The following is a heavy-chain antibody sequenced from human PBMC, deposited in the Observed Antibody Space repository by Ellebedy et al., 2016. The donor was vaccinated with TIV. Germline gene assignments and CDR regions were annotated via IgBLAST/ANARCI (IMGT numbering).Heavy chain of an antibody. CDR2: IYPGDSNV. V-gene: IGHV5-51*01. J-gene: IGHJ5*02. Sequence: GESLKISCKGSGYIFTSYWIGWVRQTPGKGLEWMGLIYPGDSNVRYSPSFRDQVTISADKSISAAYLQWSSLKASDTAMYYCARRDRGYMSTLDLWGQGTLVTVSS. CDR3: ARRDRGYMSTLDL. D-gene: IGHD5-18*01. CDR1: GYIFTSYW.